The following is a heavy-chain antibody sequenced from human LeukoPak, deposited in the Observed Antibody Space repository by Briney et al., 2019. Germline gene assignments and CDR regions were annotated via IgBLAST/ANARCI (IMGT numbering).Heavy chain of an antibody. CDR3: ARSSAPYNSGWYEY. D-gene: IGHD6-19*01. CDR2: SGST. Sequence: SETLSLTCTVSGGSISDYFWTWIRQPPGKGLEWIGYSGSTKYNPFLKSRVTISVDTSKSQFSLNLSSVTAADTAVYYCARSSAPYNSGWYEYWGLGTLVTVSS. V-gene: IGHV4-4*09. J-gene: IGHJ4*02. CDR1: GGSISDYF.